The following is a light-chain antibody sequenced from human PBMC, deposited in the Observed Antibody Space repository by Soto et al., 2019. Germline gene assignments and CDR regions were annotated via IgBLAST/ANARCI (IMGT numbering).Light chain of an antibody. CDR3: QHYNTYPWT. CDR2: DAS. V-gene: IGKV1-5*01. CDR1: QTISTW. Sequence: DIQLTQSPSTLSASVGDRVTITCRASQTISTWLAWYQQKPGKAPKLLIYDASSLQSGVPSRFSGSGSGTEFTLTISSLQPGDFATYYCQHYNTYPWTFGQGTKVDI. J-gene: IGKJ1*01.